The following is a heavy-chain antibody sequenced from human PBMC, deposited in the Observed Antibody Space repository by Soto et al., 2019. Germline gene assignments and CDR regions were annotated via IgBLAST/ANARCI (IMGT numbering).Heavy chain of an antibody. Sequence: QVQLVQSGAEVKKPGSSVKVFCKASGGTFSNYTISWVRQAPGQGLEWMGGIIPVFGTTDYEKKFQGRVTITAYVSTSTAYMKLSSPRSADTAVYYYARSSPYIVVRKPTGNHDSYGMDVRGPGTKVTVSS. J-gene: IGHJ6*02. CDR3: ARSSPYIVVRKPTGNHDSYGMDV. V-gene: IGHV1-69*01. CDR1: GGTFSNYT. D-gene: IGHD2-2*01. CDR2: IIPVFGTT.